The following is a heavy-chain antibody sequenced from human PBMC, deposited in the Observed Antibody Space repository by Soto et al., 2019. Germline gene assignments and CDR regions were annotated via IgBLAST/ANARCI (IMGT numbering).Heavy chain of an antibody. Sequence: SETLSLTCAVYGGSFSCYYWSWIRQPPGKGLEWIGEINHSGSTNYNPSLKSRVTISVDTSKNQFSLKLSSVTAADTAVYYCARGYRRYRTVGSYPTGPYFDYWGQGTLVTVSS. CDR2: INHSGST. D-gene: IGHD1-26*01. J-gene: IGHJ4*02. V-gene: IGHV4-34*01. CDR3: ARGYRRYRTVGSYPTGPYFDY. CDR1: GGSFSCYY.